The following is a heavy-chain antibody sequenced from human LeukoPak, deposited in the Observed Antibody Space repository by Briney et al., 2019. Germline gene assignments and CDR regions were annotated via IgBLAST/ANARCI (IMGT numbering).Heavy chain of an antibody. CDR2: INPNSGGT. J-gene: IGHJ3*02. Sequence: ASVKVSCKASGYTFTGYYMHWVRQAPGQGLEWMGWINPNSGGTNYAQKFQGRVTMTWDTSISTACMELSRLRSDDTAVYYCARDQTSSGYYFIDAFDIWGQGTMVTVSS. CDR1: GYTFTGYY. V-gene: IGHV1-2*02. D-gene: IGHD3-22*01. CDR3: ARDQTSSGYYFIDAFDI.